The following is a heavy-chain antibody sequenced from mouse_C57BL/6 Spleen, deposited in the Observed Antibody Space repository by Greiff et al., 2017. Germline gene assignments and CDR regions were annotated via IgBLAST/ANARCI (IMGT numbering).Heavy chain of an antibody. V-gene: IGHV5-4*01. CDR1: GFTFSSYA. CDR2: ISDGGSYT. D-gene: IGHD2-4*01. CDR3: ARDNDSWYFDV. J-gene: IGHJ1*03. Sequence: EVKLMESGGGLVKPGGSLKLSCAASGFTFSSYAMSWVRQTPEKRLEWVATISDGGSYTYYPDNVKGRFTISRDNAKNNLYLQMSHLKSEDTAMYYCARDNDSWYFDVWGTGTTVTVSS.